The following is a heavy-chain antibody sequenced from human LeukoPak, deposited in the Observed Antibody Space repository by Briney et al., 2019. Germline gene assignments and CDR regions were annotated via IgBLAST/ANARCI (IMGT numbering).Heavy chain of an antibody. CDR3: ARITEQWLGYFDY. J-gene: IGHJ4*02. CDR1: GGTFSSYA. CDR2: IIPIFGTA. D-gene: IGHD6-19*01. Sequence: SVKVSCKASGGTFSSYAISWVRQAPGQGLEWMGGIIPIFGTANYAQKFQGRVTITADESTSTAYMELSSLRSEDTAVYYCARITEQWLGYFDYWGQGTLVTVSS. V-gene: IGHV1-69*13.